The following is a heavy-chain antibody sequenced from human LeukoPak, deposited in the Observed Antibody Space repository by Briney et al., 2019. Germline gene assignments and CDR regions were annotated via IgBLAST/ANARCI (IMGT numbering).Heavy chain of an antibody. J-gene: IGHJ6*03. V-gene: IGHV1-18*01. D-gene: IGHD5-12*01. Sequence: GASVKVSCKASGYTFTSYGISWVRQAPGQVLEWMGWISVYSGNTDYAQKLQGRVTMTTDTSTNTAYMELRSLRSDDTAVYYCARRRGGYSGYDFAYYYMDVWGKGTTVTISS. CDR3: ARRRGGYSGYDFAYYYMDV. CDR1: GYTFTSYG. CDR2: ISVYSGNT.